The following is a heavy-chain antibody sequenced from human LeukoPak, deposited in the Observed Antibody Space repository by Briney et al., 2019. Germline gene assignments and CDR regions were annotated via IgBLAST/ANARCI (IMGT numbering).Heavy chain of an antibody. J-gene: IGHJ4*02. Sequence: PSETLSLTCGVHGAPLSGYYWTWIRQFPGKGLEWIGEINHAGTTDDNPSLRSRVTISVNASKTQFSLKLTSVTAADTAVYYCARGRCWNYFDYWGLGTLVTVSS. D-gene: IGHD4/OR15-4a*01. CDR2: INHAGTT. CDR3: ARGRCWNYFDY. CDR1: GAPLSGYY. V-gene: IGHV4-34*01.